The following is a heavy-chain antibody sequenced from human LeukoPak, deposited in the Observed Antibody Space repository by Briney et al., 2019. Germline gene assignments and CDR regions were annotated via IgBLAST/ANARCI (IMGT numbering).Heavy chain of an antibody. V-gene: IGHV1-69*13. Sequence: GASVKVSCKASGGTFSSYAISWVRQAPGQGLEWMGGIIPIFGTANYAQKFQGRVTITADESTSAAYMELSSLRSEDTAVYYCARDYGDYGYGMDVWGQGTTVTVSS. CDR2: IIPIFGTA. D-gene: IGHD4-17*01. J-gene: IGHJ6*02. CDR1: GGTFSSYA. CDR3: ARDYGDYGYGMDV.